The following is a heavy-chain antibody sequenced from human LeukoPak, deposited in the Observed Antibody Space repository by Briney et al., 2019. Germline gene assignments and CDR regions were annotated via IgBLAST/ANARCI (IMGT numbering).Heavy chain of an antibody. V-gene: IGHV3-48*03. J-gene: IGHJ4*02. CDR2: ISSSGSTK. CDR3: AREALTETTFGPYDY. CDR1: GFTFSSYE. D-gene: IGHD4-17*01. Sequence: GGSLRLSCAASGFTFSSYEMNWVRQAPGKGLEWVPYISSSGSTKYYADSLMGRFTLSRDNAKKSLYLQMNSLRAEDTAVYYCAREALTETTFGPYDYWGQGTLVTVSS.